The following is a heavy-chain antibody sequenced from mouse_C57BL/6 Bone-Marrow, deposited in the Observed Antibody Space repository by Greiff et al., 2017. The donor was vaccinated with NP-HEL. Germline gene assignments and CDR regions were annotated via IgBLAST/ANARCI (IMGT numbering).Heavy chain of an antibody. J-gene: IGHJ3*01. D-gene: IGHD1-1*01. CDR3: ARSTTVAPWFAY. CDR1: GYTFTSYW. CDR2: IDPNSGGT. Sequence: QVHVKQPGAELVKPGASVKLSCKASGYTFTSYWMPWVKQRPGRGLEWIGRIDPNSGGTKYNEKFKSQATLTVDKPSSTAYMQRSSLTSEDSAVCYCARSTTVAPWFAYWGQGTLVTVSA. V-gene: IGHV1-72*01.